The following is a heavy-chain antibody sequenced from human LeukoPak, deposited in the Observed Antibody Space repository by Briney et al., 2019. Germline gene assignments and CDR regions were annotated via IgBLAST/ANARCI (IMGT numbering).Heavy chain of an antibody. D-gene: IGHD6-13*01. CDR1: GVTFSSDG. J-gene: IGHJ6*03. CDR3: ARDSRSYYYMDV. V-gene: IGHV3-33*01. Sequence: GGSLRLSCAASGVTFSSDGMHGVRQAPGKGVEGGAVLWYDGRNKDSARAVKGRFTISKHNYKNTLYLHMNSLRDEDTAVYYCARDSRSYYYMDVWGKGTTVTVSS. CDR2: LWYDGRNK.